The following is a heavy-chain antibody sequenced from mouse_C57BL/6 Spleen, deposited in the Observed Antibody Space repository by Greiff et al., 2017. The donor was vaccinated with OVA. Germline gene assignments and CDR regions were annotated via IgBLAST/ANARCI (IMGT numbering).Heavy chain of an antibody. J-gene: IGHJ3*01. CDR2: ISSGSSTI. Sequence: EVKLVESGGGLVKPGGSLKLSCAASGFTFSDYGMHWVRQAPEKGLEWVAYISSGSSTIYYEDTVKGRFTLSRDNAKNTLFLQMTSLRSEDTAMYYCARHGDGYPAWFAYWGQGTLVTVSA. D-gene: IGHD2-3*01. V-gene: IGHV5-17*01. CDR1: GFTFSDYG. CDR3: ARHGDGYPAWFAY.